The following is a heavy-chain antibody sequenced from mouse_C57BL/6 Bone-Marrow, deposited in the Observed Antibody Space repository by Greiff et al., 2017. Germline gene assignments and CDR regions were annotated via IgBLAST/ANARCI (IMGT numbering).Heavy chain of an antibody. CDR3: AKNGGAWYFDV. V-gene: IGHV2-5*01. Sequence: QVQLQQSGPGLVQPSQSLSITCTVSGFSLTSYGVHWVRQSPGKGLEWLGVIWRGGSTDYNAAFMSRLSIIKDNSKSQVFFKMNSLQADDTAIYYCAKNGGAWYFDVWGTDTTVTVSS. D-gene: IGHD1-1*02. CDR2: IWRGGST. J-gene: IGHJ1*03. CDR1: GFSLTSYG.